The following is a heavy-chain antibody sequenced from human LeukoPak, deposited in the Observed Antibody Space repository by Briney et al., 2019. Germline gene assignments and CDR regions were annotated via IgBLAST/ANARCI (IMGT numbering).Heavy chain of an antibody. CDR1: GFTFSSYS. CDR2: ISSSSSYI. J-gene: IGHJ4*02. V-gene: IGHV3-21*04. Sequence: GGSLRLSCAASGFTFSSYSMNWVRQAPGKGLEWVSSISSSSSYIYYADSVKGRFTISRDNAKNTLYLQMNSLRAEDTAVYYCAKLGPGPLTSDYWGQGTLVTVSS. D-gene: IGHD1-14*01. CDR3: AKLGPGPLTSDY.